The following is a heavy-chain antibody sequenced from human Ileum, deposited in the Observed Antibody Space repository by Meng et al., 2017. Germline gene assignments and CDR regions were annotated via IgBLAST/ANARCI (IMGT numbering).Heavy chain of an antibody. CDR1: GGSISTSDW. CDR3: AREWSGSYRHFDY. J-gene: IGHJ4*02. CDR2: IHHSGST. D-gene: IGHD1-26*01. Sequence: GQMPGSGPGLLKPSGTLSLTCAVSGGSISTSDWWSWVRQPPGKGLEWIGEIHHSGSTNYNPSLKSRVTISVDKSKNQFSLKLNSVTAADTAVYYCAREWSGSYRHFDYWGQGTLVTVSS. V-gene: IGHV4-4*02.